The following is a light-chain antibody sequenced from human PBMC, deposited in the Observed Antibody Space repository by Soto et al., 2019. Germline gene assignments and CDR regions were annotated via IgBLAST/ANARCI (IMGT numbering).Light chain of an antibody. CDR1: QSVSSH. V-gene: IGKV3-15*01. J-gene: IGKJ5*01. CDR3: QHYGAAPIT. Sequence: VLTQSPATLSVSPGESATLSCRASQSVSSHLAWYQQKPGQAPRLLIYGASTRATGSPARFSGSGSGTDFTLTISRLEPADFALYYCQHYGAAPITFGQGTRLEIK. CDR2: GAS.